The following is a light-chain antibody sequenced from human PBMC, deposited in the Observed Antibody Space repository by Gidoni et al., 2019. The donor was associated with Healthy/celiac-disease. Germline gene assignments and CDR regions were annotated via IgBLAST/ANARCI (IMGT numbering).Light chain of an antibody. CDR1: QSISSW. Sequence: DIQMTQSPSTLSASVGDRVTITCRASQSISSWLAWYQQKPGKAPKLLIYDASSLESGVPSRFSGSGSETEFTLTISSLQPDDFATYYCQQYNSYPPSFTFGPETKVDIK. V-gene: IGKV1-5*01. CDR3: QQYNSYPPSFT. J-gene: IGKJ3*01. CDR2: DAS.